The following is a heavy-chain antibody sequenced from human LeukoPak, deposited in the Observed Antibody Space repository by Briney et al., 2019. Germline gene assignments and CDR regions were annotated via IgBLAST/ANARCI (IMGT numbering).Heavy chain of an antibody. CDR1: GGTFSSYA. Sequence: ASVKVSCKASGGTFSSYAISWVRQAPGQGLEWMGGIIPIFGTANYAQKFQGRVTITADKSTSTAYMELSSLRSEDTAVYYCARRMASWYYYYYYMDVWGKGTTVTVSS. J-gene: IGHJ6*03. V-gene: IGHV1-69*06. D-gene: IGHD5-24*01. CDR2: IIPIFGTA. CDR3: ARRMASWYYYYYYMDV.